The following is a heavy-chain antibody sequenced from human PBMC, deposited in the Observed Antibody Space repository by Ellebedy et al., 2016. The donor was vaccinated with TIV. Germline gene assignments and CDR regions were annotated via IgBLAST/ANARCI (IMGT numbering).Heavy chain of an antibody. CDR3: AREGVGYYYGSGSYPYYFDY. J-gene: IGHJ4*02. Sequence: GESLKISXAASGFTFSSYAMHWVRQAPGKGLEWVAVISYDGSNKYYADSVKGRFTISRDNSKNTLYLQMNSLRAEDTAVYYCAREGVGYYYGSGSYPYYFDYWGQGTLVTVSS. V-gene: IGHV3-30-3*01. D-gene: IGHD3-10*01. CDR1: GFTFSSYA. CDR2: ISYDGSNK.